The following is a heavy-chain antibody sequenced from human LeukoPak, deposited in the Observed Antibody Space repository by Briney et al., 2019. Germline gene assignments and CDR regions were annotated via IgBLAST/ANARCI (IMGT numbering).Heavy chain of an antibody. V-gene: IGHV3-64*01. J-gene: IGHJ4*02. CDR2: ISSDGGNT. Sequence: GGSLRLSCAATGFTFRSFAMHWVRQAPGKGLEYVSGISSDGGNTLYASSVQGRFTISRDNSKNTLFLQMGSLRGDDMAVYYCATIGLPWGQGTLVTVSS. CDR1: GFTFRSFA. D-gene: IGHD1-26*01. CDR3: ATIGLP.